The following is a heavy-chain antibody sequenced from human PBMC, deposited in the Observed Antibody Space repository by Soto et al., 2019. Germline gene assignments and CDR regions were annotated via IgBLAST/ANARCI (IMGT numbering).Heavy chain of an antibody. CDR2: INPNSGGT. CDR3: ARGGRIQLWFFDY. D-gene: IGHD5-18*01. V-gene: IGHV1-2*02. CDR1: GYTFTGYY. Sequence: QVQLVQSGAEVKKPGASVKVSCKASGYTFTGYYMHWVRQAPGQGLEWMGWINPNSGGTNYAQKLQGRVTMTTDTSTSTAYMELRSLRSDDTAVYYCARGGRIQLWFFDYWGQGTLVTVSS. J-gene: IGHJ4*02.